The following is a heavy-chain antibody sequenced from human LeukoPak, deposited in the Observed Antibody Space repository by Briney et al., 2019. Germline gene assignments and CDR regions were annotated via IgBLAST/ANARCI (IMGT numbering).Heavy chain of an antibody. Sequence: SVKVSCKASGYTFTSYGISWVRQAPGQGLEWMGGIIPIFGTANYAQKFQGRVTITADESTSTAYMELSSLRSEDTAVYYCARARSGPAAYWGQGTLVTVSS. D-gene: IGHD2-2*01. J-gene: IGHJ4*02. CDR1: GYTFTSYG. CDR3: ARARSGPAAY. CDR2: IIPIFGTA. V-gene: IGHV1-69*13.